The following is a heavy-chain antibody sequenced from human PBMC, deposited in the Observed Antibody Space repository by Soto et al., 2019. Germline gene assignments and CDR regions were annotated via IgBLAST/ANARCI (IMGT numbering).Heavy chain of an antibody. J-gene: IGHJ6*02. D-gene: IGHD7-27*01. CDR2: IGAASDT. CDR3: ARGVLGPGDYYYGMDV. Sequence: GGSLRLSCAASGFPFSSYVMSWVRQAPGKGLEWVSGIGAASDTYYPVSVQGRFTVSRDNAKKSLYLQMNSLRAGDTAVYYCARGVLGPGDYYYGMDVWGQGTTVTVSS. V-gene: IGHV3-13*01. CDR1: GFPFSSYV.